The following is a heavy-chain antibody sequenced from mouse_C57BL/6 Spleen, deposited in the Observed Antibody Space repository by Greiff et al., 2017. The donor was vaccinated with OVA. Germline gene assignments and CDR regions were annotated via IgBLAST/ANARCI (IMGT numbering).Heavy chain of an antibody. D-gene: IGHD1-1*01. CDR1: GFSLTSYG. CDR2: IWRGGST. V-gene: IGHV2-5*01. Sequence: VKLVESGPGLVQPSQSLSITCTVSGFSLTSYGVHWVRQSPGKGLEWLGVIWRGGSTDYNAAFMSRLSITKDNSKSQVFFKMNSLQADDTAIYYCAKVGGSSGYFDYWGQGTTLTVSS. J-gene: IGHJ2*01. CDR3: AKVGGSSGYFDY.